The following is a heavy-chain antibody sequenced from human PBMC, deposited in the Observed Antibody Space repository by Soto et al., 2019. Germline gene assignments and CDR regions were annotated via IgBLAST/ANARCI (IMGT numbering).Heavy chain of an antibody. Sequence: ASVKVSCQASGYTITSYGISWVRQAPGQGLEWMGIINPSGGSTSYAQKFQGRVTMTRDTSTSTVYMELSSLRSEDTAVYYCARVTRPYTAMVTSPAFDYWGQGTLVTVS. CDR2: INPSGGST. D-gene: IGHD5-18*01. V-gene: IGHV1-46*03. J-gene: IGHJ4*02. CDR1: GYTITSYG. CDR3: ARVTRPYTAMVTSPAFDY.